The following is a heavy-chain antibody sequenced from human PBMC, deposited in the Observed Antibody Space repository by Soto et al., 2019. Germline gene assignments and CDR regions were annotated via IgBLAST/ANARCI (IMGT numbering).Heavy chain of an antibody. CDR2: IYYRGGA. V-gene: IGHV4-59*01. J-gene: IGHJ5*02. D-gene: IGHD2-8*02. CDR3: ARAGAENWFDP. CDR1: GGSINSYY. Sequence: QVQLQESAPGLVKPSETLSLTCTVSGGSINSYYWSWIRQPPGKGLEWIGYIYYRGGAYYNHSPKSRVTISVDTSNNQFSLKLSSVTAADTAVYYCARAGAENWFDPWGRGTLVTVSS.